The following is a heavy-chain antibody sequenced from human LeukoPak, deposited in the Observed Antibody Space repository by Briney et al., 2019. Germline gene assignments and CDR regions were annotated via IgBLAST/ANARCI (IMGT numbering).Heavy chain of an antibody. CDR1: GFTFSSYW. Sequence: GGSLRLSCAASGFTFSSYWMTWVRQAPGKGLEWVANIREDGGDEYYVDSVKGRFTVSRDNAKNSLYLEMKSLRAEDTAVYYCARGGGYGDYTNDYWGQGTLVTVSS. CDR2: IREDGGDE. J-gene: IGHJ4*02. CDR3: ARGGGYGDYTNDY. V-gene: IGHV3-7*01. D-gene: IGHD4-17*01.